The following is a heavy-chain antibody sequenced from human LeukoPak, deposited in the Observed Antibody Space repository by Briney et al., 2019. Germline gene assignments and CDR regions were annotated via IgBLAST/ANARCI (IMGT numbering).Heavy chain of an antibody. J-gene: IGHJ6*04. D-gene: IGHD3-10*01. Sequence: PGGSLRLSCAASGFTFSSYSMNWVRQAPGKGLEWGSSISSSSSYIYYADSVKGRFTISRDNAKNSLYLQMNSLRAEDTAVYYCARDSGREVLLWFGELTHYYYGMDVWGKGTTVTVSS. CDR1: GFTFSSYS. CDR3: ARDSGREVLLWFGELTHYYYGMDV. V-gene: IGHV3-21*01. CDR2: ISSSSSYI.